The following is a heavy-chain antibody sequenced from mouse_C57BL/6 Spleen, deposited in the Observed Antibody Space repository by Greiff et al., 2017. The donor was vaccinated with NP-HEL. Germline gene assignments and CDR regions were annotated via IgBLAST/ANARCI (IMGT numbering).Heavy chain of an antibody. V-gene: IGHV12-3*01. J-gene: IGHJ3*01. D-gene: IGHD3-2*02. Sequence: VKLMESGPGLVKPSQSLFLTCSITGFPITSGYYWIWIRQSPGKPLEWMGYITHSGETFYNPSLQSPISITRETSKNQFFLQLNSVTTEDTAMYYCAGDDSSGYASFAYWGQGTLVTVSA. CDR3: AGDDSSGYASFAY. CDR2: ITHSGET. CDR1: GFPITSGYY.